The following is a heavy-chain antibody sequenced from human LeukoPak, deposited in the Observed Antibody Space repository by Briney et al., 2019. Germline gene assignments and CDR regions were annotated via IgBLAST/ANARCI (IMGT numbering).Heavy chain of an antibody. V-gene: IGHV4-59*12. J-gene: IGHJ1*01. CDR2: IYYSGST. CDR3: ARDGVGYYDSSCYYYFQH. D-gene: IGHD3-22*01. CDR1: GGSISSYY. Sequence: SSETLSLTCTASGGSISSYYWRWIRQPPGKGLEWIGYIYYSGSTNYNPSLKSRFTISVVTSKNQFSLKLISVTAADTAVYYCARDGVGYYDSSCYYYFQHWGQGTLVTVSS.